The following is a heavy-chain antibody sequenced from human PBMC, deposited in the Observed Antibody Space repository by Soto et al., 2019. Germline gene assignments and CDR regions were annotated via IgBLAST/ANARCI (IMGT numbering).Heavy chain of an antibody. CDR2: IWYDGSNK. J-gene: IGHJ4*02. V-gene: IGHV3-33*01. CDR3: ARIMCGGDCYDFDY. Sequence: QVQLVESGGGVVQPGRSLRLSCAASGFTFSSYGMHWVRQAPGKGLEXXAXIWYDGSNKYYADSVKGRFTISRDNSKNTLYLQMNSLRAEDTAVYYCARIMCGGDCYDFDYWGQGTLVTVSS. CDR1: GFTFSSYG. D-gene: IGHD2-21*02.